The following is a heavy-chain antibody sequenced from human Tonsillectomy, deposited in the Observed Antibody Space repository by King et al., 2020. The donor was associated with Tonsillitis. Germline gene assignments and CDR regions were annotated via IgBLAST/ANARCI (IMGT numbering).Heavy chain of an antibody. V-gene: IGHV4-4*02. CDR3: ARVPVVYWFDP. D-gene: IGHD2-2*01. J-gene: IGHJ5*02. CDR2: IYYSGGT. CDR1: GGSISSSNW. Sequence: HVQLQESGPGLVKPSGTLSLTCAVSGGSISSSNWWSWVRQPPGKGLEWIGEIYYSGGTNYNPSLKSLVTISVDKSKNQFSLKLSSVTAADTAVYYCARVPVVYWFDPWGQGTLVTVSS.